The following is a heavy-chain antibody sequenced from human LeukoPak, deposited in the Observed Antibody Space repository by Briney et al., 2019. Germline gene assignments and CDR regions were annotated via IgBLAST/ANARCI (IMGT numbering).Heavy chain of an antibody. CDR2: ISGSGTGT. D-gene: IGHD1-26*01. Sequence: GGSLRLSCTASGFTFNTYAMSWVRQAPGKGLEWVAAISGSGTGTYYADSVKGRFTISRDNSKNMVVLQMDSLRPEDTAVYFCVKGKWEDNHFYFGLDVWGQGTTVTVAS. CDR1: GFTFNTYA. V-gene: IGHV3-23*01. CDR3: VKGKWEDNHFYFGLDV. J-gene: IGHJ6*02.